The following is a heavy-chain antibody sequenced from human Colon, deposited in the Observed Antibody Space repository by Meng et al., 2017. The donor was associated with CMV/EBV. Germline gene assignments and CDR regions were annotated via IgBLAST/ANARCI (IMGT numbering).Heavy chain of an antibody. J-gene: IGHJ4*02. D-gene: IGHD6-6*01. Sequence: SVKVSCKASGGPFSTNTISWVRQAPGQGLEWMGGVNPIFQKANYLRKFQGKVTITADMSTSTVYMDLSSLRSDDTAVYYCARGGVQSSSYYFSSWGQGTLVTVSS. CDR1: GGPFSTNT. CDR2: VNPIFQKA. CDR3: ARGGVQSSSYYFSS. V-gene: IGHV1-69*06.